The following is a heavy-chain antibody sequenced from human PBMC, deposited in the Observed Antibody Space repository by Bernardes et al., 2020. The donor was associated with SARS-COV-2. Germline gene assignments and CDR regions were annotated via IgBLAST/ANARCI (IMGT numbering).Heavy chain of an antibody. CDR1: GFTFGDYC. V-gene: IGHV3-49*04. CDR3: TRERSSYEFWSSKLNYYYYGMDV. D-gene: IGHD3-3*01. CDR2: IRSQTYGGTT. J-gene: IGHJ6*02. Sequence: GGSLRLSCAASGFTFGDYCMSWVRQAPGKGLEWVAFIRSQTYGGTTEYAASLKGRFTISRADYKSIAYLQMDSLKTEDTAIYYCTRERSSYEFWSSKLNYYYYGMDVWGQGTTVTVSS.